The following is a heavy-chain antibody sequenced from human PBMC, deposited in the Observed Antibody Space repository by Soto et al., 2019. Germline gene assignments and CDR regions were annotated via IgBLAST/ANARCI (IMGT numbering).Heavy chain of an antibody. CDR2: IGHSGYSI. CDR1: GFTFNNHA. Sequence: DVQLLEAGGGLIQPGGSLRLSCAASGFTFNNHAMAWVRPAPGKGLEWVSSIGHSGYSINYGDSLKGRFTISRDNSKNMVVLEMNGLRAEDTAVYYCARSDDKDILTGCYNWGQGAMVTVSS. J-gene: IGHJ4*02. D-gene: IGHD3-9*01. V-gene: IGHV3-23*01. CDR3: ARSDDKDILTGCYN.